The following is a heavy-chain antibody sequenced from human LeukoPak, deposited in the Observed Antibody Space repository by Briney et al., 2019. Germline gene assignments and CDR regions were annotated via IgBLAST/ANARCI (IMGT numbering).Heavy chain of an antibody. J-gene: IGHJ4*02. CDR2: VSAYNGNT. CDR1: GYTFSNYG. D-gene: IGHD3-10*01. V-gene: IGHV1-18*01. Sequence: ASVKVSCKASGYTFSNYGISWVRQAPGQGLEWLGWVSAYNGNTNYAQKLQGRVTMTTDTSTGIAYMELKSLRSDDTAVYYCARDRGDFDYWGQGTLVTVSS. CDR3: ARDRGDFDY.